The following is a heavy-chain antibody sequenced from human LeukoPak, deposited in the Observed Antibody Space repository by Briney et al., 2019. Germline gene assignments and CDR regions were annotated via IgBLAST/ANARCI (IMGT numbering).Heavy chain of an antibody. J-gene: IGHJ4*02. D-gene: IGHD3-3*01. CDR2: IKQDGSEK. V-gene: IGHV3-7*01. CDR1: GFTFSSYW. Sequence: GGSLRLSCAASGFTFSSYWMSWVRQAPGKGQEWVANIKQDGSEKYYVDSVKGRFTISRDNAKNSLYLQMNSLRAEDTAVYYCARRRDYDFWSGYLDYWGQGTLVTVSS. CDR3: ARRRDYDFWSGYLDY.